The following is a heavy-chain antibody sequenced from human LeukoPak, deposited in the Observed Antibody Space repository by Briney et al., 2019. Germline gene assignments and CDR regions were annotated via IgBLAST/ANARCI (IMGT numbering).Heavy chain of an antibody. CDR1: GFTFTHYG. D-gene: IGHD1-26*01. CDR3: ARGGATKTFDF. V-gene: IGHV3-48*04. CDR2: ISSDTRAI. Sequence: GGSLRLSCSATGFTFTHYGMDWVRQAPGKGLEWVSYISSDTRAIYYADSVKGRFTISRDTAENSVYLQMHILRAEDTAVYYCARGGATKTFDFWGQGTLVTVSS. J-gene: IGHJ4*02.